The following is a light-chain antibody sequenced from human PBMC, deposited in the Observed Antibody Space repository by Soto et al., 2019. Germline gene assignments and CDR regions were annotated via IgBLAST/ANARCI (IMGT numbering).Light chain of an antibody. CDR2: YDD. Sequence: QSVLTQPPSVSEAPRQRVTISCSGSSSNIGNNAVNWYQQLPGKAPKLLIYYDDLVPSGVSDRFSGSKSGTSASLAIRGLQSEDEADYYCAALDDSLNGPVFGGGTKLTVL. CDR3: AALDDSLNGPV. J-gene: IGLJ2*01. V-gene: IGLV1-36*01. CDR1: SSNIGNNA.